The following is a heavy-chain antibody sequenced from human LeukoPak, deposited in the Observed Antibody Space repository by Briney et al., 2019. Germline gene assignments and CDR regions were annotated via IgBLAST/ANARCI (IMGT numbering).Heavy chain of an antibody. CDR3: ARQWRFLEWPYDAFDI. Sequence: SETLSLTCTVSGGSISSSSYYWGWIRQPPGKGLEWNGSIYYSGSTYYNPSLKSRVTISVDTSKNQFSLKLSSVTAADTAVYYCARQWRFLEWPYDAFDIWGQGTMVTFSS. J-gene: IGHJ3*02. V-gene: IGHV4-39*01. CDR1: GGSISSSSYY. CDR2: IYYSGST. D-gene: IGHD3-3*01.